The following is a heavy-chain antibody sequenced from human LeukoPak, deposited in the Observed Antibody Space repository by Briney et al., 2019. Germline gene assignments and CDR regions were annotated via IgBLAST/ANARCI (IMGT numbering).Heavy chain of an antibody. Sequence: SVKVSCKASGGTFSSYAISWVRQAPGQGLEWMGGIIPIFGTANYAQKFQGRATITADESTSTAYMELSSLRSEDTAVYYCARDWGIYGGGSGNERFDYWGQGTLVTVSS. J-gene: IGHJ4*02. CDR2: IIPIFGTA. CDR3: ARDWGIYGGGSGNERFDY. CDR1: GGTFSSYA. D-gene: IGHD3-10*01. V-gene: IGHV1-69*13.